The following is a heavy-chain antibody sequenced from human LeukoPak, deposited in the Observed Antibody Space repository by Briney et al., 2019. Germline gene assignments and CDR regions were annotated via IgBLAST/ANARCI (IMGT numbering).Heavy chain of an antibody. CDR1: GGSISSSSHS. CDR3: ARVRMGVPAAIDYYYYMDV. D-gene: IGHD2-2*02. V-gene: IGHV4-39*07. CDR2: IYYSGST. Sequence: SETLSLTCSVSGGSISSSSHSWGWIRQSPGKGLEWIGSIYYSGSTFYNPSLKSRVTISVDTSKNQFSLKLSSVTAADTAVYYCARVRMGVPAAIDYYYYMDVWGKGTTVTISS. J-gene: IGHJ6*03.